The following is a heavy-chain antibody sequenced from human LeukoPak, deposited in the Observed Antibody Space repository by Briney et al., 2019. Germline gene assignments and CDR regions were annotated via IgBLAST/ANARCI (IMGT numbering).Heavy chain of an antibody. D-gene: IGHD3-10*01. CDR2: IKQDSSER. V-gene: IGHV3-7*04. Sequence: GGSLRLSCAASGFTFSSYWMTWVRQAPGRGLEWVANIKQDSSERYCVDSVKGRFTISRDNANNSLFLQMNSLRGEDTAVYYCARGFRGANWFDPWGQGTLVTVSS. J-gene: IGHJ5*02. CDR3: ARGFRGANWFDP. CDR1: GFTFSSYW.